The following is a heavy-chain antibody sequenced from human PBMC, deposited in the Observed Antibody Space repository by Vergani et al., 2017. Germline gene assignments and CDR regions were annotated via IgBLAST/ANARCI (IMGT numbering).Heavy chain of an antibody. V-gene: IGHV1-2*02. CDR3: ARVKSDWVWEYCGGGSCYGGWFDP. D-gene: IGHD2-15*01. Sequence: QVQLVQSGAEVKKPGASVKVSCKASGYTFTGYYMHWVRQAPGQGLEWMGWINPNSGGTNYAQKFQGRVTMTRDTSISTAYMELSRLRSDDTAVYYCARVKSDWVWEYCGGGSCYGGWFDPWGQGTLVTVSS. CDR2: INPNSGGT. J-gene: IGHJ5*02. CDR1: GYTFTGYY.